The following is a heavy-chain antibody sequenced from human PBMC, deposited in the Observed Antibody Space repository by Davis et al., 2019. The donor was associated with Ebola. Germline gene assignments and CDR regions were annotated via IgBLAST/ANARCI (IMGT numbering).Heavy chain of an antibody. CDR1: GGSFSGYY. CDR2: INHSGST. CDR3: ASGRVRYGMDA. V-gene: IGHV4-34*01. J-gene: IGHJ6*02. D-gene: IGHD3-3*01. Sequence: SETLSLTCAVSGGSFSGYYWSWIRQPPGKGLEWIGEINHSGSTNYNPSLKSRVTISVDTSKNQFSLKLSSVTAADTAVYYGASGRVRYGMDAWGQGTTVNVSS.